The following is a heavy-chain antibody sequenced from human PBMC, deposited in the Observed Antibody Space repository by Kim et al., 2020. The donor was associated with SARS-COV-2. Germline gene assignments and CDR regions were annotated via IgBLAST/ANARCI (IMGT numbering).Heavy chain of an antibody. J-gene: IGHJ6*02. V-gene: IGHV4-59*01. Sequence: SETLSLTCTVSGGSISSYYWSWIRQPPGKGLEWIGYIYYSGSTNYNPSLKSRVTISVDTSKNQFSLKLSSVTAADTAVYYCARYSSPFLDCGSTSCLYGMDVWGQGTTVTVSS. CDR1: GGSISSYY. CDR2: IYYSGST. CDR3: ARYSSPFLDCGSTSCLYGMDV. D-gene: IGHD2-2*01.